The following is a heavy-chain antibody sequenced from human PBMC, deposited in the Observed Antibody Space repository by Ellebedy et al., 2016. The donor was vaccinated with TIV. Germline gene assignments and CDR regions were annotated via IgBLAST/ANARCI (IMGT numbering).Heavy chain of an antibody. CDR1: GASISNYY. D-gene: IGHD6-19*01. J-gene: IGHJ5*02. CDR2: VDTSGGT. Sequence: SETLSLTXTISGASISNYYWSWFRQPAGKGLEWIGRVDTSGGTNYNPSLKSRVTMSVDTSKNQFSLKLTSVNAADTAVYYCARKPTSGPYNWFDPWGQGTLVTVSS. CDR3: ARKPTSGPYNWFDP. V-gene: IGHV4-4*07.